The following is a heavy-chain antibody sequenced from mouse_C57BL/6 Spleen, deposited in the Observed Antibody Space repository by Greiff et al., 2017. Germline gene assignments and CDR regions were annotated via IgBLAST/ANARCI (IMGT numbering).Heavy chain of an antibody. Sequence: EVQLQQSGPELVKPGASVKISCKASGYSFTGYYMNWVKQSPEKSLEWIGEINPSTGGTTYNQKFKAKATLTVDKSSSTAYMQLKSLTSEDSAVYYCARSGVTGYAMDYWGQGTSVTVSS. J-gene: IGHJ4*01. CDR1: GYSFTGYY. V-gene: IGHV1-42*01. D-gene: IGHD3-1*01. CDR2: INPSTGGT. CDR3: ARSGVTGYAMDY.